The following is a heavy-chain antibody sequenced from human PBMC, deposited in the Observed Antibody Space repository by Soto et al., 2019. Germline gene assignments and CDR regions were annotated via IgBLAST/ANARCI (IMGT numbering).Heavy chain of an antibody. Sequence: QVQLVQSGAEVKKPGSSVKVSCKASGGTFSSYAISWVRQAPGQGLEWMGGIIPIFGTANYAQKFQGRVKITADESTSTAYMELSSLRSEDTAVYYCAREGRLVVAANPFDYWGQGTLVTVSS. CDR3: AREGRLVVAANPFDY. CDR1: GGTFSSYA. V-gene: IGHV1-69*12. J-gene: IGHJ4*02. D-gene: IGHD2-15*01. CDR2: IIPIFGTA.